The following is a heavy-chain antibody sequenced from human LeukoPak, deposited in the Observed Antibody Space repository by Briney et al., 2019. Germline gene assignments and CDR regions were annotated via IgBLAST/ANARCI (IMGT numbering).Heavy chain of an antibody. V-gene: IGHV3-30*04. CDR2: ISYDGSNK. Sequence: QTGGSLRLSCAASGFTFSSYAMHWVRQAPGKGLEWVAVISYDGSNKYYADSVKGRFTISRDNSKNTLYLQMNSLRAEDTAVYYCARLKGYWGQGTLVTVSS. CDR3: ARLKGY. J-gene: IGHJ4*02. CDR1: GFTFSSYA.